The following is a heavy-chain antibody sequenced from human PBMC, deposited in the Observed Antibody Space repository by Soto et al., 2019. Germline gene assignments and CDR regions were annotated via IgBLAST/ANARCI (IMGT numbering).Heavy chain of an antibody. CDR3: APRKYGSFNIGAFDI. J-gene: IGHJ3*02. CDR2: ISKNGIDI. D-gene: IGHD1-26*01. Sequence: GGSLRLSCAASGFSFSTYEMNWVRQAPGKGLEWVSYISKNGIDIYYADSVKGRFTISRDNANNSLFLQMDSLRPEDTAVYYCAPRKYGSFNIGAFDIWGQGTMVTVSS. V-gene: IGHV3-48*03. CDR1: GFSFSTYE.